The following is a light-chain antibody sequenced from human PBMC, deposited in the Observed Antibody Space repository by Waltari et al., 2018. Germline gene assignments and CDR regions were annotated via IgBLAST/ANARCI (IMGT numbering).Light chain of an antibody. CDR2: GAS. J-gene: IGKJ1*01. CDR1: QSVRNN. Sequence: EIVMTQSPATLSVSPGERATLSCRASQSVRNNLVWYQQKPGQAPRLLIYGASTRVTGIPARFSGSGSGTESTLTISSLQSEDFAVYYCQQYNNWPPWTFGQGTKVEIK. V-gene: IGKV3-15*01. CDR3: QQYNNWPPWT.